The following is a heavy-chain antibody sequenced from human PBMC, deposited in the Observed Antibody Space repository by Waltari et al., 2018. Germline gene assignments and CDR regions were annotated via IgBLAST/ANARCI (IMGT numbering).Heavy chain of an antibody. CDR2: ISYDGSNK. CDR1: GFTFSSYA. J-gene: IGHJ2*01. CDR3: AREAYSLQWYFDL. V-gene: IGHV3-30-3*01. D-gene: IGHD2-21*01. Sequence: QVQLVESGGGVVQPGRSLRLSCAASGFTFSSYAMHWVRQAPGKGLEWVAVISYDGSNKYYADSVKGRFTISRDNSKNTLYLQMNSLRAEDTAVYYCAREAYSLQWYFDLWGRGTLVTVSS.